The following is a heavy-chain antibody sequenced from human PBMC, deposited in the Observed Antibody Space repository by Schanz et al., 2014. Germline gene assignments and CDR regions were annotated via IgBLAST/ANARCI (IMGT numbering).Heavy chain of an antibody. D-gene: IGHD3-10*01. CDR1: GFSFGTYA. J-gene: IGHJ3*02. V-gene: IGHV3-23*01. Sequence: EVQLLESGGGLVQPGGSLRLSCAASGFSFGTYAMSWVRQAPGKGLLWVSRINGDGSNTNYADSVKGRFTISRDNAKNTLYLQMNSLSAEDTAVYYCAKGRFGELSAFDIWGQGTMVTVSS. CDR3: AKGRFGELSAFDI. CDR2: INGDGSNT.